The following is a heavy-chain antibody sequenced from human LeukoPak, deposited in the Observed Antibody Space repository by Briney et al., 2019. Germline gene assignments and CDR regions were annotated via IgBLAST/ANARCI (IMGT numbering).Heavy chain of an antibody. CDR3: ARGKQWIQLWSDY. CDR1: GGTFSSYA. Sequence: GASVKVSCKASGGTFSSYAISWLRQAPGQGLEWMGRIIPILGIANYAQKFQGRVTITADKSTSTAYMELSSLRSEDTAVYYCARGKQWIQLWSDYWGQGTLVTVSS. D-gene: IGHD5-18*01. V-gene: IGHV1-69*04. J-gene: IGHJ4*02. CDR2: IIPILGIA.